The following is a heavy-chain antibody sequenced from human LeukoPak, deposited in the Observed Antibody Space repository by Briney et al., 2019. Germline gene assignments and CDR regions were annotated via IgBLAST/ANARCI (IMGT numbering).Heavy chain of an antibody. CDR1: GYIFSSYW. CDR2: IFPGDSDT. CDR3: ARRIGSGWYG. D-gene: IGHD6-19*01. J-gene: IGHJ4*02. V-gene: IGHV5-51*01. Sequence: GESLKISCKGSGYIFSSYWIGWVRQMPGKGLEWMGIIFPGDSDTRYSPSFQGQVTISADKSVSTAYLQWSRLNASDTAMYYCARRIGSGWYGWGQGTLVTVSS.